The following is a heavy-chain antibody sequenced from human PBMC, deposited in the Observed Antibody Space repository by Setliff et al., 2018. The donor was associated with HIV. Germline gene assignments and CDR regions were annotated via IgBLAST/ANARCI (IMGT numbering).Heavy chain of an antibody. CDR1: GVSIPTNY. CDR2: IYTTGGT. J-gene: IGHJ4*02. CDR3: ARRFEQWLAFDY. D-gene: IGHD6-19*01. Sequence: SETLSLTCNISGVSIPTNYWNWIRQPAGKGLEWIGRIYTTGGTDYHPSLKSRVTISVDTSKNQFSLKLGSVTAADTAAYFCARRFEQWLAFDYWGQGTLVTVSS. V-gene: IGHV4-4*07.